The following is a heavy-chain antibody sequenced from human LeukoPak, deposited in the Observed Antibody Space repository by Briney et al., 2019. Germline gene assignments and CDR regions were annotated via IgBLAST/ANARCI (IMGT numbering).Heavy chain of an antibody. CDR2: IYYSGST. CDR1: GGSISSSSYY. V-gene: IGHV4-39*07. J-gene: IGHJ4*02. D-gene: IGHD3-22*01. Sequence: SETLSLTCTVSGGSISSSSYYWGWIRQPPGKGLEWIGSIYYSGSTYYNPSLKSRVTISVDTSKNQFSLKLSSVTAADTAVYYCAREPGGGVVVINDYWGQGTLVTVSS. CDR3: AREPGGGVVVINDY.